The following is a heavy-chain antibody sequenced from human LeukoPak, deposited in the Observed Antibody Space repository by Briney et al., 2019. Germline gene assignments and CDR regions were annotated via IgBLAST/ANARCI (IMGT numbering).Heavy chain of an antibody. J-gene: IGHJ4*02. Sequence: SETLSLTCAVYGGSFSGYYWSWIRQPPGKGLEWIGYIYYSGSTNYNPSLKSRVTISVDTSKNQFSLKLSSVTAADTAVYYCARVHSAMDLHFDYWGQGTLVTVSS. CDR1: GGSFSGYY. D-gene: IGHD5-18*01. CDR3: ARVHSAMDLHFDY. V-gene: IGHV4-59*01. CDR2: IYYSGST.